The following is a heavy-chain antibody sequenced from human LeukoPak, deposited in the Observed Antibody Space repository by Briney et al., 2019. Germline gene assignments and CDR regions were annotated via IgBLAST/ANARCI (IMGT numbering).Heavy chain of an antibody. CDR2: INHSGST. CDR1: GGSFSGYY. V-gene: IGHV4-34*01. CDR3: ARGRRGGWCSGGSCYPLDV. Sequence: SETLSLTCAVYGGSFSGYYWSWIRQPPGKGLEWIGEINHSGSTNYNPSLKSRVTISVDTSKNQFSLKLSSVTAADTAVYYCARGRRGGWCSGGSCYPLDVWGKGTTVTVSS. J-gene: IGHJ6*04. D-gene: IGHD2-15*01.